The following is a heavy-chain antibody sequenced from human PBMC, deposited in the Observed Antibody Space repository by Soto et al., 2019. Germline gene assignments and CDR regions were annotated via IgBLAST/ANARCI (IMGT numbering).Heavy chain of an antibody. CDR1: GGSTSSYY. CDR3: ARDHGSGSQPSYFYMDV. V-gene: IGHV4-59*01. CDR2: IYYSGST. J-gene: IGHJ6*03. D-gene: IGHD3-10*01. Sequence: PSETLSLTCTVSGGSTSSYYWSWIRQPPGKGLEWIGYIYYSGSTNYNPSLKSRVTISVHTSKNQLSLKLSSVTAADTAVYYCARDHGSGSQPSYFYMDVWGKGLTVTVS.